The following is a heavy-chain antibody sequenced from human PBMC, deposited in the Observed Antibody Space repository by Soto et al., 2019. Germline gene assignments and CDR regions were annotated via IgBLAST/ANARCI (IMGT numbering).Heavy chain of an antibody. CDR1: GFTFSSYA. V-gene: IGHV3-23*01. CDR2: ISGSGGST. Sequence: EVQLLESGGGLVQPGGSLRLSCAASGFTFSSYAMSWVRQAPGKGLEWVSTISGSGGSTYYADSVKGRFTISRDNSKNTVYLEMNSLRAEDTAVYHCAKDAYSGHYWGPFDYWGQGTLVTVST. CDR3: AKDAYSGHYWGPFDY. J-gene: IGHJ4*02. D-gene: IGHD1-26*01.